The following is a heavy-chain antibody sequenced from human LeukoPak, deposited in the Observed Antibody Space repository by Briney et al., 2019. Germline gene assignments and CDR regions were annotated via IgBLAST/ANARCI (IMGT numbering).Heavy chain of an antibody. CDR1: GGSFSGYY. V-gene: IGHV4-34*01. CDR2: INHSGST. D-gene: IGHD5-24*01. CDR3: VRERRNRWLQSTGVPDY. Sequence: SETLSLTCAVYGGSFSGYYWSWIRQPPGKGLEWIGEINHSGSTNYNPSLKSRVTISVDTSKNQFSLKLSSVTAADTAVYYCVRERRNRWLQSTGVPDYWGQGTLVTVSS. J-gene: IGHJ4*02.